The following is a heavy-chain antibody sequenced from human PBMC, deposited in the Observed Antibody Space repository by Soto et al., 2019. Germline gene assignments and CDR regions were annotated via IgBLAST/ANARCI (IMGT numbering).Heavy chain of an antibody. CDR1: GFTFTSSA. J-gene: IGHJ3*02. CDR2: IVVGSGNT. Sequence: VKVSCKASGFTFTSSAVQWVRQARGQRLEWIGWIVVGSGNTNYAQKFQERVTITRDMSTSTAYMELSSLRSEDTAVYYCAAGIGAPVAFDIWGQGTMVTVSS. V-gene: IGHV1-58*01. CDR3: AAGIGAPVAFDI. D-gene: IGHD4-17*01.